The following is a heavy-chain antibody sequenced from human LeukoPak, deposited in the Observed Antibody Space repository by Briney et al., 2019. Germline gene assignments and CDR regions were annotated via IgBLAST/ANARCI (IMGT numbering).Heavy chain of an antibody. CDR3: ARAPLGYCSDGSCYIDF. J-gene: IGHJ4*02. V-gene: IGHV3-30*03. CDR2: ISYDGSNK. Sequence: GGSLRLSCAASGFTFSSYGMHWVRQAPGKGLEWVAVISYDGSNKYYADSVEGRFTISRDNSKNTLYLQMNSLRAEDTAVYYCARAPLGYCSDGSCYIDFWGQGTLVTVSS. CDR1: GFTFSSYG. D-gene: IGHD2-15*01.